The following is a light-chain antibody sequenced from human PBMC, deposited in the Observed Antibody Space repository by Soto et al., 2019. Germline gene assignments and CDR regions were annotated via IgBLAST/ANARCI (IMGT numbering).Light chain of an antibody. CDR1: QSVSSSF. J-gene: IGKJ4*01. CDR2: GAS. V-gene: IGKV3-20*01. Sequence: EIVLTQSPGTLSLSPGDRATLSCRASQSVSSSFLAWYQQKPGQAPRLLIYGASSRATGIPDRFSGSGSGTAVTLTISRLEPEDVAVYYCQQYGSSPLTFGGGTKVEIK. CDR3: QQYGSSPLT.